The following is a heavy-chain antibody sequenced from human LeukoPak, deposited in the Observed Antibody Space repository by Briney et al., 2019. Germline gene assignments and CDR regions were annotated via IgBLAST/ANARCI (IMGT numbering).Heavy chain of an antibody. V-gene: IGHV3-23*01. D-gene: IGHD6-19*01. Sequence: PGGSLRLSCAASGFTFSSYAMSWVRQAPGKGLEWVSAISGSGGSTYYADSVKGRFTISRDNYKNTLYLQMNSLRAEDTAVYYCAKDRGKQWLPRGYFQHWGQGTLVTVSS. CDR3: AKDRGKQWLPRGYFQH. J-gene: IGHJ1*01. CDR2: ISGSGGST. CDR1: GFTFSSYA.